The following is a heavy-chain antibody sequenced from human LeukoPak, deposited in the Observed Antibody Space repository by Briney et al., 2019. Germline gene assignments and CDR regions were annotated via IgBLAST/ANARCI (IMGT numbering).Heavy chain of an antibody. CDR1: GGSISSYY. J-gene: IGHJ4*02. CDR3: AISALGSSGLGY. D-gene: IGHD6-19*01. V-gene: IGHV4-59*01. Sequence: SETLSLTCTVSGGSISSYYWSWIRQPPGKGLEWIGYIYYSGSTNYNPSLKSRVTISVDTSKNQFSLKLSSVTAADTAVYYCAISALGSSGLGYWGQGTLVTVSS. CDR2: IYYSGST.